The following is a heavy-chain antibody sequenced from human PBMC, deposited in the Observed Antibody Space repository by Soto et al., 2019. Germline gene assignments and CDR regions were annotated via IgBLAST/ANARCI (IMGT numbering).Heavy chain of an antibody. CDR2: ISAYNGNT. V-gene: IGHV1-18*01. CDR1: GYTFTSYG. J-gene: IGHJ4*02. Sequence: QVQLVQSGAEVKKPGASVKVSCKASGYTFTSYGISWVRQAPGQGLEWMGWISAYNGNTNYAQKLQGRVTMTTDTSTSTAYMELRSLRSDDTAVYYCARDKDDFWSGQKSHFDYWGQGTLVTVSS. D-gene: IGHD3-3*01. CDR3: ARDKDDFWSGQKSHFDY.